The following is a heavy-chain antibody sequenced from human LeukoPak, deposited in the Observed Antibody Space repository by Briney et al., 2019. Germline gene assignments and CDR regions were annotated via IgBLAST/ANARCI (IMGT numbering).Heavy chain of an antibody. CDR2: IYYSGST. CDR1: GGSISSYY. D-gene: IGHD3-22*01. V-gene: IGHV4-59*01. CDR3: ARDTTYYYDSSGYYYVGYFDY. Sequence: SETLSLTCTVSGGSISSYYWSWIRQPPGKGLEWIGYIYYSGSTNYNPSLKSRVTISVDTSNNQFSPKLSSVTAADTAVYYCARDTTYYYDSSGYYYVGYFDYWGQGTLVTVSS. J-gene: IGHJ4*02.